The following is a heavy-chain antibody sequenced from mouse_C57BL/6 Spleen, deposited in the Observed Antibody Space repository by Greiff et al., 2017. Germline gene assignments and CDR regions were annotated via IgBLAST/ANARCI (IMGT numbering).Heavy chain of an antibody. Sequence: EVQLQQSGPELVKPGASVKIPCKASGYTFTDYNMDWVKQSHGKSLEWIGDINPNNGGTIYNQKFKGKATLTVDKSSSTAYMELRSLTSEDTAVYYCARQNYGSSLWYFDVWGTGTTVTVSS. CDR2: INPNNGGT. CDR1: GYTFTDYN. J-gene: IGHJ1*03. D-gene: IGHD1-1*01. CDR3: ARQNYGSSLWYFDV. V-gene: IGHV1-18*01.